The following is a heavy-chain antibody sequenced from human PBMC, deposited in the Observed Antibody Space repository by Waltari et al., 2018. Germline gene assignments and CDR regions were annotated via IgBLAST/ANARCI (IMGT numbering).Heavy chain of an antibody. D-gene: IGHD5-12*01. CDR2: IYYSGRT. CDR1: GGSISSGGYY. V-gene: IGHV4-39*01. J-gene: IGHJ5*02. CDR3: ARHWKRSGYRFDP. Sequence: QLRLQESGPGLVKRSETLSLTCTVSGGSISSGGYYWGWIRQSPGKGLEWIGSIYYSGRTNYDPTLESRITISGDTSKNEFSLKLSSVTAADTAVYYCARHWKRSGYRFDPWGQRTLVTVSS.